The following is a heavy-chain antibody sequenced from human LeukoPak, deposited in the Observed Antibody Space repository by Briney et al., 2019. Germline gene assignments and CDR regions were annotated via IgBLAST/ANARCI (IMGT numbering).Heavy chain of an antibody. V-gene: IGHV4-4*07. J-gene: IGHJ3*02. D-gene: IGHD3-16*02. CDR1: GGSISSYY. CDR2: IYTSGST. Sequence: PSETLSLTCTVSGGSISSYYWSWIRQPAGKGLEWIGRIYTSGSTNYNPSLKSRVTMSVDTSKNQFSLKLSSVTAADTAVYYCARELGITFGGVIAATDAFDIWGQGTMVTVSS. CDR3: ARELGITFGGVIAATDAFDI.